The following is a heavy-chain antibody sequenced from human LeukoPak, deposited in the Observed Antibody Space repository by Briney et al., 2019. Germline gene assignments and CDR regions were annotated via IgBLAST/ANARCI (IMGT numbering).Heavy chain of an antibody. D-gene: IGHD3-22*01. CDR1: GFTFSSYA. Sequence: GGSLRLSCAASGFTFSSYAMHGVRRAPGKGLEWVAVISYDGSNKYYADSVKGRVTISRDNAKNTLYLQMNSLRAEDTAVYYCATEADYYDSSGYYLGPGYWGQGTLVTVSS. V-gene: IGHV3-30*04. CDR2: ISYDGSNK. J-gene: IGHJ4*02. CDR3: ATEADYYDSSGYYLGPGY.